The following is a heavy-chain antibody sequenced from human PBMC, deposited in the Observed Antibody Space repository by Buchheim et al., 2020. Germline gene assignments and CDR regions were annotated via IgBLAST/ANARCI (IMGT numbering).Heavy chain of an antibody. CDR3: ARDGYGSSSNDYYGMDV. J-gene: IGHJ6*02. CDR1: GFTFSSYN. Sequence: EVQLVESGGGLVQPGGSLRLSCAASGFTFSSYNMNWVRQAPGKGLEWVSYITSSSSSIYYADSVKGRFTISRDNAKNSLYLQMNSLRAEDTAVYYCARDGYGSSSNDYYGMDVWGQGTT. D-gene: IGHD6-6*01. V-gene: IGHV3-48*01. CDR2: ITSSSSSI.